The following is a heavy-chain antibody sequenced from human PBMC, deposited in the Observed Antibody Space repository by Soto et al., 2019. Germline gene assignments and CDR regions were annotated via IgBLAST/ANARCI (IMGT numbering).Heavy chain of an antibody. CDR2: IGTSGGRT. D-gene: IGHD4-17*01. CDR3: AKDYVGTVPDAFDI. J-gene: IGHJ3*02. Sequence: EVQLLESGGGLVQPGGSLRLSCEASGFTFRSYVMTWVRQAPGKGLEWLSGIGTSGGRTYYADSVKGRFTISRDNSKNTLYLQMNGLRAEDTAVYYCAKDYVGTVPDAFDIWGQGTMVTVSS. CDR1: GFTFRSYV. V-gene: IGHV3-23*01.